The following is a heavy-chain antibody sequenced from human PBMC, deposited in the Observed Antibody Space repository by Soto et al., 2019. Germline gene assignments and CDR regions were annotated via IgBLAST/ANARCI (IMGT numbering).Heavy chain of an antibody. D-gene: IGHD6-19*01. CDR3: ARSVAVPGAHIDY. CDR2: VYYTGST. J-gene: IGHJ4*02. V-gene: IGHV4-59*01. CDR1: GGSIIGSY. Sequence: NPSETLSLTCSVSGGSIIGSYWSWIRQSPGKGLEWLGYVYYTGSTNYSPSLRSRVSISVDTSKNEFSLRLSSVTAADTAVYFCARSVAVPGAHIDYWGQGTQVTVSS.